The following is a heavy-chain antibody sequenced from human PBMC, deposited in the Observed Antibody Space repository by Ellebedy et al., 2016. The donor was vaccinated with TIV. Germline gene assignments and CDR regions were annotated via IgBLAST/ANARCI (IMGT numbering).Heavy chain of an antibody. Sequence: GESLKISCAASGFAFSGHWMSWVRQAPGKGLEFVANIKQDGSEKHYVDSVKGRFTISRDNAKSSLYLQMNSLGAEDTAVYFCARRQVAATAFYYYGVDVWGQGTTVTVSS. J-gene: IGHJ6*01. CDR2: IKQDGSEK. V-gene: IGHV3-7*03. CDR1: GFAFSGHW. CDR3: ARRQVAATAFYYYGVDV. D-gene: IGHD6-13*01.